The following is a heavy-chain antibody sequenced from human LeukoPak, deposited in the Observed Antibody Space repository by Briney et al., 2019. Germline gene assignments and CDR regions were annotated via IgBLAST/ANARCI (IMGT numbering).Heavy chain of an antibody. D-gene: IGHD1-26*01. CDR1: GFTFSSYW. Sequence: GGSLRLSCAASGFTFSSYWMHWVRQAPGKGLVWVSRINSDGSTRSYADFVKGRFTISRDNAKNTLSLQMNSLRAEDTAVHYCVRGYSGSFLDSWDQGTLVTVSS. CDR2: INSDGSTR. CDR3: VRGYSGSFLDS. V-gene: IGHV3-74*01. J-gene: IGHJ4*02.